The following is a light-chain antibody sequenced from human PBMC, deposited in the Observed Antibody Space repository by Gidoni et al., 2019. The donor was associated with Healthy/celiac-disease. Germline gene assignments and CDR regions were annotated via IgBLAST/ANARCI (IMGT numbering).Light chain of an antibody. J-gene: IGKJ2*01. CDR3: QQSYSTPPT. V-gene: IGKV1-39*01. Sequence: DIQMNQSPSSLSASVGDRVTITCRASQSISSYLNWYQQKPGKAPKRLIYAASSLQSGVPSRFSGSGSGTDFTLTISSLQPEDFATYYCQQSYSTPPTFXQXTKLEIK. CDR1: QSISSY. CDR2: AAS.